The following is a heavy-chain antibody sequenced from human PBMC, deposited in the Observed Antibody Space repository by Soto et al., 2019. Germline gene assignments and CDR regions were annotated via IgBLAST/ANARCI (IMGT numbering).Heavy chain of an antibody. D-gene: IGHD2-2*02. V-gene: IGHV4-59*01. CDR1: GGSLSSYW. CDR2: INNIGIT. CDR3: TRDARLTASIGGSYYYYVMDL. Sequence: SETLSLTCTVCGGSLSSYWCSWIRQPPGKGLEWIGYINNIGITKYNPSLKSRVTISVDASMNQFSLKLSSVTAADTAVYFCTRDARLTASIGGSYYYYVMDLWGKRTRLT. J-gene: IGHJ6*04.